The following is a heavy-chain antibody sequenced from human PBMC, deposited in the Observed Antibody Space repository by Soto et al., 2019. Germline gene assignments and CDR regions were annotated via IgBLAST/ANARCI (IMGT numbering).Heavy chain of an antibody. CDR2: IYSSENT. CDR1: GGSVSSNSYS. J-gene: IGHJ6*02. V-gene: IGHV4-39*01. Sequence: QLQLQESGPGLVKPSETLSLTCTVSGGSVSSNSYSWGWIRQSPGKGLEWIGTIYSSENTYYNPSLLSRVTISVDTSXXEXSXXLSSGTAADTAVYDCARLMGYFVSTNCHGYYGMDVWGQGTTVTVSS. D-gene: IGHD2-2*01. CDR3: ARLMGYFVSTNCHGYYGMDV.